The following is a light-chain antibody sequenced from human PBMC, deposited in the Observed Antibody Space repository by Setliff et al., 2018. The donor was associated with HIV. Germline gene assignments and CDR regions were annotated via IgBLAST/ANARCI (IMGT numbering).Light chain of an antibody. CDR1: SSDVGGYNY. CDR2: DVS. CDR3: SSYTSTSTRV. V-gene: IGLV2-14*03. J-gene: IGLJ1*01. Sequence: QSALTQPASVSGSPGQSITISCTGTSSDVGGYNYVSWYQQHPGEAPKLMIYDVSIRPSGVSNRFSGSKSGNTASLTISGLQAEDEANYYCSSYTSTSTRVFGTGTRSPS.